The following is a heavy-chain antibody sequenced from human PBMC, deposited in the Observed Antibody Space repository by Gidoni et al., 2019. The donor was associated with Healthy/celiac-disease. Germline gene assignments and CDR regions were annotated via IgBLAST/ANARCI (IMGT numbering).Heavy chain of an antibody. J-gene: IGHJ1*01. V-gene: IGHV4-34*01. CDR2: INHSGST. CDR1: GGSVSGYS. Sequence: VQLQQWGAGLLKPSETLSLTCAVSGGSVSGYSWTWIRQPPGKGLEWIGEINHSGSTNYNPPLKSRVTISVDTSKNQFALKLSSVTAADTAVYYCARVGHYYDTKGYFQHWGQGTLVTVSS. CDR3: ARVGHYYDTKGYFQH. D-gene: IGHD3-22*01.